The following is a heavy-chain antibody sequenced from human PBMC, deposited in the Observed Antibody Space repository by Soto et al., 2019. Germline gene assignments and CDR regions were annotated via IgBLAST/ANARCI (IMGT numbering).Heavy chain of an antibody. J-gene: IGHJ5*02. D-gene: IGHD5-18*01. V-gene: IGHV1-69*13. CDR2: IIPIFGTA. Sequence: SVKVSCKASGGTFSSYAISWVRQAPGQGLEWMGGIIPIFGTANYAQKFQGRVTITADESTSTAYMELSSLRSEDTAVYYCARDPNRRGYSYGSVGYWFDPWGQGTLVTVSS. CDR1: GGTFSSYA. CDR3: ARDPNRRGYSYGSVGYWFDP.